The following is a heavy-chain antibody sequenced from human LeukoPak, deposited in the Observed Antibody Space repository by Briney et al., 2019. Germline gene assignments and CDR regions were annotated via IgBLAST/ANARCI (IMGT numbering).Heavy chain of an antibody. Sequence: GESLKISCKGSGYSFTSYWIGWVRQMPGKGLEWMGIIYPCDSDTRYSPSFQGQVTISADKSISTAYLQWSSLKASDTAMYYCATLNYYDSSGVALDFDYWGQGTLVTVSS. D-gene: IGHD3-22*01. V-gene: IGHV5-51*01. J-gene: IGHJ4*02. CDR2: IYPCDSDT. CDR1: GYSFTSYW. CDR3: ATLNYYDSSGVALDFDY.